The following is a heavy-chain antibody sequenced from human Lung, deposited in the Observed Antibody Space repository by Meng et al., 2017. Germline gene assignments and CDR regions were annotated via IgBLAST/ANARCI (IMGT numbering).Heavy chain of an antibody. CDR2: MKSNIDGGTV. J-gene: IGHJ4*01. CDR1: GFIFSNAW. V-gene: IGHV3-15*01. Sequence: EGQLVESGGGFVKPGGSLRLSCEGSGFIFSNAWMTWVRQAPGKGLEWLGRMKSNIDGGTVDYAASVSGRFFISRDDSKNTFYLQMNSLKTEDTAVYYCSGHVDYWGHGTLVTVSS. CDR3: SGHVDY.